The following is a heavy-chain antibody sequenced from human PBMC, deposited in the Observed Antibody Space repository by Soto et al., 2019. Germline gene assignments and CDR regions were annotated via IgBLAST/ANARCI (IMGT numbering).Heavy chain of an antibody. CDR2: IYSGGST. J-gene: IGHJ6*03. CDR3: ARDRRYCSSTSCYRSYYMDV. V-gene: IGHV3-53*04. CDR1: GCTVSSNY. Sequence: GGSLRLSCAASGCTVSSNYMSWVRQAPGKGLEWVSVIYSGGSTYYADSVKGRFTISRHNSKNTLYLQMNSLRAEDTAVYYCARDRRYCSSTSCYRSYYMDVWGKGTTVTVSS. D-gene: IGHD2-2*02.